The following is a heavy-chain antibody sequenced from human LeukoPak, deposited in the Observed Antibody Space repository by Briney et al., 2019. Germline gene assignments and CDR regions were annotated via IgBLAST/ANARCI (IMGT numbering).Heavy chain of an antibody. J-gene: IGHJ5*02. V-gene: IGHV3-23*01. CDR2: ISDNSGRT. CDR3: AREYDSSWPS. CDR1: GFSFRTYT. Sequence: GGSLRLSCAASGFSFRTYTMSWVRQAPGKGLEWVSAISDNSGRTYYADSVKGRFTISRDNSKNTLFVQMNSLRAEDTAVYYCAREYDSSWPSWGQGTLVTVSS. D-gene: IGHD3-22*01.